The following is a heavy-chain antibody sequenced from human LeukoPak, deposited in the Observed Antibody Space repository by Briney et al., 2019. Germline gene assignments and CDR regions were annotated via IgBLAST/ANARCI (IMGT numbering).Heavy chain of an antibody. CDR1: GFTFNNFA. CDR2: ISGSGGST. CDR3: AKARRQWELPSYYFDY. Sequence: PGGSLRLSCAASGFTFNNFAMSWVRQAPGKGLEWVSAISGSGGSTYYADSVKGRFTISRDNSKNTLYLQMNSLRAEDTAVYYCAKARRQWELPSYYFDYWGQGTLVTVSS. V-gene: IGHV3-23*01. J-gene: IGHJ4*02. D-gene: IGHD1-26*01.